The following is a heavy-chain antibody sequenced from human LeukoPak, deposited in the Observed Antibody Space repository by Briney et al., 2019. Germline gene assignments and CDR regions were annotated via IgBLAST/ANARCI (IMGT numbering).Heavy chain of an antibody. J-gene: IGHJ4*02. CDR3: ARKYYYDSSGYYYDY. CDR2: IYYSGST. V-gene: IGHV4-30-4*08. Sequence: SETLTLTCTVSGGSISSGDYYWSWIRQPPGKGLEWIGYIYYSGSTYYNPSLKSRVTISVDTSKNQFSLKLSSVTAADTAVYYCARKYYYDSSGYYYDYWGQGTLVTVSS. D-gene: IGHD3-22*01. CDR1: GGSISSGDYY.